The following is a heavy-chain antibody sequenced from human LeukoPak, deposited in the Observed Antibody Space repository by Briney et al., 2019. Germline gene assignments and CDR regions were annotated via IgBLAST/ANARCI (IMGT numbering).Heavy chain of an antibody. J-gene: IGHJ6*02. CDR1: GGSISSYY. D-gene: IGHD3-3*01. Sequence: SETLSLTCTVSGGSISSYYWSWIRRPPGKGLEWIGYIYYSGSTNYNPSLKSRVTISVDTSKNQFSLKLSSVTAADTAVYYCARGAANYDFWSGYFLDGMDVWGQGTTVTVSS. V-gene: IGHV4-59*01. CDR3: ARGAANYDFWSGYFLDGMDV. CDR2: IYYSGST.